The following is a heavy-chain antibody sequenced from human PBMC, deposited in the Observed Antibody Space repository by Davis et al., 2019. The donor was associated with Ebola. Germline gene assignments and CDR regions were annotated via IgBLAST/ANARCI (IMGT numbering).Heavy chain of an antibody. J-gene: IGHJ6*02. CDR3: ATQLGATYYYYGMDV. D-gene: IGHD7-27*01. CDR1: GFTVSSNH. Sequence: GGSLRLSCTASGFTVSSNHMSWVRQAPGKGLEWVSVIYDQSTAYADAVRGRFTISRDNSKNTLYLQMNSLRAEDTAVYYCATQLGATYYYYGMDVWGQGTTVTVSS. V-gene: IGHV3-66*01. CDR2: IYDQST.